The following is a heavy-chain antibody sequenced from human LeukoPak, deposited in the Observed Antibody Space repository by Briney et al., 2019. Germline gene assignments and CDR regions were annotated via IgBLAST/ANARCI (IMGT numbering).Heavy chain of an antibody. J-gene: IGHJ4*02. CDR3: ARYGGFLDC. Sequence: GGSLRLSCAASGFTFSNYAMHWVRQAPGKGLEWVAVISYDGRNQYYADSVKGRFTVSRDNSKSTLYLQMNSLRGEDTAVYNCARYGGFLDCWGQGTLVTVSS. D-gene: IGHD3-16*01. V-gene: IGHV3-30*04. CDR2: ISYDGRNQ. CDR1: GFTFSNYA.